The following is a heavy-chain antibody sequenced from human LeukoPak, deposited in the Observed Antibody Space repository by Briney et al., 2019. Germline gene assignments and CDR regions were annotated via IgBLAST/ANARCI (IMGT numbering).Heavy chain of an antibody. D-gene: IGHD3-16*01. Sequence: SGPTLFHPPPPLTLTFTFAGFSLGTRGVGGGWIRQPPGKALEWLSLIYWDDDNRYSPSLKSRLTLTKDTSKNQVVLTMTNMDPVDTATYYCAHSISMITLQEFDYWGQGTLVTVSS. CDR2: IYWDDDN. J-gene: IGHJ4*02. CDR1: GFSLGTRGVG. CDR3: AHSISMITLQEFDY. V-gene: IGHV2-5*02.